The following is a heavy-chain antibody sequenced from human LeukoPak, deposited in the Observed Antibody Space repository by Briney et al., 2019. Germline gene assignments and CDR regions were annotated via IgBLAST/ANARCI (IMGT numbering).Heavy chain of an antibody. CDR2: IYSGGST. CDR3: AKDRGDYTDWFDP. J-gene: IGHJ5*02. D-gene: IGHD4-17*01. Sequence: GGSLRLSCAASGLTVSSNSMSWVRQAPGKGLEWVSFIYSGGSTYYADSVKGRFTISRDNSKNTLNLQMNSLRTEDTAMYYCAKDRGDYTDWFDPWGQGTLVTVSS. CDR1: GLTVSSNS. V-gene: IGHV3-53*05.